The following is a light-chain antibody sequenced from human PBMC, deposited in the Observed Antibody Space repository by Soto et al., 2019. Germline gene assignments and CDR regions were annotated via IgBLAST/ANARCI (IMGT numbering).Light chain of an antibody. CDR3: QQYHNLWT. CDR2: RAS. J-gene: IGKJ1*01. CDR1: QSVSSSY. V-gene: IGKV3D-7*01. Sequence: IVLTQSPGTLSLSQGERATLSCRASQSVSSSYLAWYQQRPGQAPRLLIYRASTRATGTPARFSGSGSGTEFTLTITSLQSEDFALYYCQQYHNLWTFGQGTKVDIK.